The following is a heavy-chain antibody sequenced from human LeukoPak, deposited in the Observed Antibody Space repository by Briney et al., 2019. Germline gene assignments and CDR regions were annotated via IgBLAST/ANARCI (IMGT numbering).Heavy chain of an antibody. CDR2: IYTSGST. V-gene: IGHV4-4*07. Sequence: SETLSLTCTVSGGSISSYYWSWIRQPAGKGLEWIGRIYTSGSTNYNPSLKSRVTMSVDKSKNHFSLKLSSVTAADTAVYYCARAPYYDSSGYHSAYFEYWGQGTLVTVSS. D-gene: IGHD3-22*01. CDR3: ARAPYYDSSGYHSAYFEY. J-gene: IGHJ4*02. CDR1: GGSISSYY.